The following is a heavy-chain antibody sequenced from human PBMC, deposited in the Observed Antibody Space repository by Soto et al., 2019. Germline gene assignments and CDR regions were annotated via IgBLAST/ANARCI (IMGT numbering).Heavy chain of an antibody. J-gene: IGHJ4*02. Sequence: ASVKVSCKTSGYTLTHYAIHWVRQAPGQSLEWMGWINAGHGTTQYSPKFQGRASITRDTSATTASMELNNLRYEDTAVYFCARSPYSGSYYGPYDYWGQGTLVTVSS. CDR3: ARSPYSGSYYGPYDY. CDR2: INAGHGTT. CDR1: GYTLTHYA. D-gene: IGHD1-26*01. V-gene: IGHV1-3*01.